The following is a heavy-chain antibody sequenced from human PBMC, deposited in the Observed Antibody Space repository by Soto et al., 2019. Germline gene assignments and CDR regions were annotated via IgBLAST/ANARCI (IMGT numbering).Heavy chain of an antibody. V-gene: IGHV2-5*01. CDR3: ADSLLDYDRSGYYMALDAFDI. CDR2: IYWNDEK. Sequence: ESGPTLVNTTHTLTLTCTCSGFSLSTSGVGVGWIGQPPGKALEWLALIYWNDEKRYSPSLKSRLTITKDTSKNQVDLTMTNMAPADTARYYCADSLLDYDRSGYYMALDAFDIWGQGTKVTVSS. D-gene: IGHD3-22*01. J-gene: IGHJ3*02. CDR1: GFSLSTSGVG.